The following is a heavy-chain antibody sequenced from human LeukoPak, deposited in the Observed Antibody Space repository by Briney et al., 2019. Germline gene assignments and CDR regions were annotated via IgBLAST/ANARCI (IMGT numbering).Heavy chain of an antibody. CDR3: ARQLGYCSDGSCYFDF. CDR2: ISTSGDST. Sequence: PGGSLRLSCAASGFTFSDYYMSWVRQAPGRGLEWLSAISTSGDSTYYADSVKGRFTVSRDNSKNTLHLQMNSLRAEDTAVYHCARQLGYCSDGSCYFDFWGQGTLVTVSS. CDR1: GFTFSDYY. D-gene: IGHD2-15*01. J-gene: IGHJ4*02. V-gene: IGHV3-23*01.